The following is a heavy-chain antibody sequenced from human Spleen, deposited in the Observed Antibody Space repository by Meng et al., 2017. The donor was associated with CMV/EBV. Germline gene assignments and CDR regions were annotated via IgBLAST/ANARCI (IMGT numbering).Heavy chain of an antibody. CDR1: GFRFDDYA. V-gene: IGHV3-20*04. CDR2: ITWNGATT. Sequence: LSCAASGFRFDDYAMSWVRQVPGKGLESVSSITWNGATTTYADSVKGRFTISRDNAKKSLFLQMNSLRVQDTALYYCAREATLGWIDSWGQGTLVTVSS. J-gene: IGHJ5*01. CDR3: AREATLGWIDS.